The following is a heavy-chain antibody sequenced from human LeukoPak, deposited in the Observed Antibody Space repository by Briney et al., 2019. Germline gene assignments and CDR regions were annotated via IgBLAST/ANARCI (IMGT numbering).Heavy chain of an antibody. Sequence: GGSLRLSCAASGFTFSSYAMSWVRQAPGKGLEWVSAISGSGDSTYYADSVKGRFTISRDNSKNTLYLQMNSLRAEDTAVYYCAKPPVYGSGFHHWGQGTLVTVSS. J-gene: IGHJ1*01. CDR1: GFTFSSYA. V-gene: IGHV3-23*01. D-gene: IGHD3-10*01. CDR2: ISGSGDST. CDR3: AKPPVYGSGFHH.